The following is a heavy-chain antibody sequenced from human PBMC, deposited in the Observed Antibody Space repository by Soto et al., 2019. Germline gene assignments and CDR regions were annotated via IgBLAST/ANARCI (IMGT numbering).Heavy chain of an antibody. Sequence: EVQLVEPGGGLVQPGGSLLLSCAASGCTFSSYSRNLVRQAPGQGLEWDSFINSSSSTRYYAYSVKGRFTLSRDNTKNSPYLQMNRLREEDTAVYYGARDMSKGPFDYWGQGTLLTVSS. D-gene: IGHD3-10*02. J-gene: IGHJ4*02. CDR3: ARDMSKGPFDY. CDR2: INSSSSTR. CDR1: GCTFSSYS. V-gene: IGHV3-48*02.